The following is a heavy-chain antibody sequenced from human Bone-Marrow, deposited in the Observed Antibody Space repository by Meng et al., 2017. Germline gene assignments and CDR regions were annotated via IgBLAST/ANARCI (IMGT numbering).Heavy chain of an antibody. J-gene: IGHJ6*02. V-gene: IGHV1-18*01. Sequence: ASVKVSCKASGDTFTSYGISWVRQAPGQGLGWMGWFSAYNGNTNYAQKLQGRVTMTTDTSTSTAYMELRSLRSDDTAVYYCARDDILTGSNGMDVWGQGTTVTVSS. CDR3: ARDDILTGSNGMDV. D-gene: IGHD3-9*01. CDR1: GDTFTSYG. CDR2: FSAYNGNT.